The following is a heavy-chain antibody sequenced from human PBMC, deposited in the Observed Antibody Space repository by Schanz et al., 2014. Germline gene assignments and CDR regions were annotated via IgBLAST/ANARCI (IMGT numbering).Heavy chain of an antibody. D-gene: IGHD3-10*01. J-gene: IGHJ5*02. CDR1: GGPFSGYY. Sequence: QVQLQQWGAGLLKPSETLSLTCAVYGGPFSGYYWGWIRQPPGKGLDWIGTISYSGSTYYNPSLKSRVPIHVDTPKNQFSLKLNSVTAADTAVYYCANSMVRGVRMSDNWFGPWGQGTLVSVSS. CDR3: ANSMVRGVRMSDNWFGP. V-gene: IGHV4-34*01. CDR2: ISYSGST.